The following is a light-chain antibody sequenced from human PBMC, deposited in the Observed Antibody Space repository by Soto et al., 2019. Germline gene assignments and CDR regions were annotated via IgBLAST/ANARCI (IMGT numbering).Light chain of an antibody. V-gene: IGKV1-9*01. Sequence: DIQLTQSPSFLSASVGARVTISCRASQGISNYLGWYQQKPGKAPKLVINAASTLQSGVPSRFSGSGSGTEFTFTISSLQPEDFATYYCQQFNDYPITFGQGTRLEIK. CDR1: QGISNY. CDR2: AAS. CDR3: QQFNDYPIT. J-gene: IGKJ5*01.